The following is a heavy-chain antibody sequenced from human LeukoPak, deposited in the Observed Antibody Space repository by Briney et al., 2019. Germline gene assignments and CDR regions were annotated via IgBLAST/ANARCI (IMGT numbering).Heavy chain of an antibody. CDR2: TSYDGSNK. Sequence: GRSLRLSCAASGFTFSAYTMVWVRQAPGKGLEWVAVTSYDGSNKYYADSVKGRFTISRDNSKNTLYLQMNSLRAEDTAVYYCAKVPPGYDASGPIDYWGQGTLVTVSS. CDR3: AKVPPGYDASGPIDY. J-gene: IGHJ4*02. V-gene: IGHV3-30-3*01. CDR1: GFTFSAYT. D-gene: IGHD3-22*01.